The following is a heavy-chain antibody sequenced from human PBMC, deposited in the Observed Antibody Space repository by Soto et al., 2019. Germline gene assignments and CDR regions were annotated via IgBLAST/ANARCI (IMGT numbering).Heavy chain of an antibody. D-gene: IGHD2-15*01. CDR3: ARSTYCNGGSCYPQY. V-gene: IGHV3-30*03. J-gene: IGHJ4*02. CDR2: ISYDGSDR. CDR1: GFTFSDYG. Sequence: PGGSLRLSCEGPGFTFSDYGFHWVRQAPGKGLEWVAMISYDGSDRYYRDSVQGRFTISRDDSKNTVFLQMNSLRTEDTAMYYCARSTYCNGGSCYPQYWGPGTPVTVSS.